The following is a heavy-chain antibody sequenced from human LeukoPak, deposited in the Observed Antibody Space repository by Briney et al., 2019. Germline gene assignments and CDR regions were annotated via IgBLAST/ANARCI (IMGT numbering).Heavy chain of an antibody. V-gene: IGHV3-15*01. J-gene: IGHJ4*02. D-gene: IGHD2-15*01. CDR2: IKSETDGGTT. CDR1: GFTFSNAW. Sequence: VGSLRLSCAASGFTFSNAWMSWVRQAPGKGLEWVVRIKSETDGGTTDYAAPVKGRFTISRDDSKNTLYLQMNSLKTEDTAVYYCTTGRVPKWYYFDYWGQGTLVTVSS. CDR3: TTGRVPKWYYFDY.